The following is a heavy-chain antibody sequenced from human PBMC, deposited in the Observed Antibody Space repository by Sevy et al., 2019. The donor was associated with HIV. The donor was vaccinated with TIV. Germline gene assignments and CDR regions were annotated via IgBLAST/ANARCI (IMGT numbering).Heavy chain of an antibody. J-gene: IGHJ6*02. D-gene: IGHD6-6*01. CDR3: ARGGYSSSSVDWEGYYGMDV. V-gene: IGHV1-8*01. CDR1: GYTFTSYD. CDR2: MNPNSGNT. Sequence: ASVKVSCKASGYTFTSYDINWVRQATGQGLAWMGWMNPNSGNTGYAQKFQGRVTMTRNTSISTAYMELSSLRSEDTAVYYCARGGYSSSSVDWEGYYGMDVWGQGTTVTVSS.